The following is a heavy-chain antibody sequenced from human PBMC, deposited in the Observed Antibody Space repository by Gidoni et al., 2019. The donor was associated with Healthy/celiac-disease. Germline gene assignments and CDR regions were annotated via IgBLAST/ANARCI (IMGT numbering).Heavy chain of an antibody. CDR1: GYTFTSYG. CDR2: ISAYNGNT. CDR3: ASGDYDILTGSLFDY. D-gene: IGHD3-9*01. V-gene: IGHV1-18*01. J-gene: IGHJ4*02. Sequence: QVQLVQSGAEVKKPGASVKVSCKASGYTFTSYGISWVRQAPGQGLEWMGWISAYNGNTYYAQKLQGRVTMTTDTSTSTAYMELRSLRSDDTAVYYCASGDYDILTGSLFDYWGQGTLVTVSS.